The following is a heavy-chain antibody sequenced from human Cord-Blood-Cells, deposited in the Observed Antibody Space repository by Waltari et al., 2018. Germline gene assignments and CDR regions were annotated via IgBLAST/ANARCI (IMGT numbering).Heavy chain of an antibody. CDR2: IYSGGST. V-gene: IGHV3-53*01. J-gene: IGHJ4*02. CDR1: GFTVRSNY. Sequence: EVQLVESGGGWIQPGGSLRLSCAASGFTVRSNYMSWVRQAPGKGLGWVSVIYSGGSTYYADSVKGRFTISIDNSKNTLYLQMNSLRAEDTAVYYCACSSSWYRGPFDYWGQGTLVTVSS. CDR3: ACSSSWYRGPFDY. D-gene: IGHD6-13*01.